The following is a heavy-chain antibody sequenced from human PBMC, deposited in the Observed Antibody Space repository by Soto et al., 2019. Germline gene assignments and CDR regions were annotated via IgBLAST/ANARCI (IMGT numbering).Heavy chain of an antibody. D-gene: IGHD6-19*01. CDR3: ARQLYSSEDAFDL. Sequence: GEALKISCKGSGYSFTSYWIGWVRQMPGKGLEWMGIIYPGDSDTRYSPSFQGQVTISADKSISTAYLQWSSLKASDTAMYYCARQLYSSEDAFDLWGQGTMVTVSS. J-gene: IGHJ3*01. CDR1: GYSFTSYW. CDR2: IYPGDSDT. V-gene: IGHV5-51*01.